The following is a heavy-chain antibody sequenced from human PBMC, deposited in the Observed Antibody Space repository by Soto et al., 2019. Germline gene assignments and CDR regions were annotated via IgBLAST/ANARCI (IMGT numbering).Heavy chain of an antibody. CDR2: ISYDGSNK. J-gene: IGHJ6*02. CDR1: GFTFSSYG. V-gene: IGHV3-30*18. CDR3: AKTQAGGYDYYYYYYYGMDV. Sequence: HPGGSLRLSCAASGFTFSSYGMHWVRQAPGKGLEWLAVISYDGSNKYYADSVKGRFTISRDNSKNTLYLQMNSLRAEDTAVYYSAKTQAGGYDYYYYYYYGMDVWGQGTTVTVSS. D-gene: IGHD5-12*01.